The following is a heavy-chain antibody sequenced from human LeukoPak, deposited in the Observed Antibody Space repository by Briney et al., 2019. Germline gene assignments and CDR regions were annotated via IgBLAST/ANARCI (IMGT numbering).Heavy chain of an antibody. CDR3: AKGPKKKISGDNKDYYYYMDV. CDR1: GFTFSSYG. J-gene: IGHJ6*03. CDR2: IWYDGSNK. Sequence: PGGSLRLTCAASGFTFSSYGMHWVRQAPGKGLEWVAVIWYDGSNKYYADSVKGRFTISRDNSKNTLYLQMYSLRAEDTAVYYCAKGPKKKISGDNKDYYYYMDVWGKGTTVTVSS. D-gene: IGHD2-15*01. V-gene: IGHV3-33*06.